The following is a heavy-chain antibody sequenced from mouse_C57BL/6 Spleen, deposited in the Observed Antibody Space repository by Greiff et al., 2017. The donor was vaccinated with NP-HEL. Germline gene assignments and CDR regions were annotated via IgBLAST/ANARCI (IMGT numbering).Heavy chain of an antibody. J-gene: IGHJ3*01. CDR2: IDPSDRET. CDR3: ARDDYDYGGEFAY. D-gene: IGHD2-4*01. V-gene: IGHV1-52*01. Sequence: VQLQQPGAELVRPGSSVKLSCKASGYTFTSYWMHWVKQRPIQGLEWIGNIDPSDRETHYNQKFKDKATLTVDKSSSTAYIQLSSLTSEDSAVYYCARDDYDYGGEFAYWGQGTLVTVSA. CDR1: GYTFTSYW.